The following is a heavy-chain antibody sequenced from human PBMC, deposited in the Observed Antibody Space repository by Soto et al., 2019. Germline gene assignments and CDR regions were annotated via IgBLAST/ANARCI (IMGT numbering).Heavy chain of an antibody. CDR3: ARERGWLLPYGMDV. V-gene: IGHV3-64*01. Sequence: EVQLVESGGGLVQPGGSLRLSCAASGFTFSSYAMHWVRQAPGKGLEYVSAISSNGGSTYYANSVKGRFTISRDNSKNTQYLQMGSLRAEDMAVYYCARERGWLLPYGMDVWGQGTTVTVSS. CDR1: GFTFSSYA. J-gene: IGHJ6*02. CDR2: ISSNGGST. D-gene: IGHD5-12*01.